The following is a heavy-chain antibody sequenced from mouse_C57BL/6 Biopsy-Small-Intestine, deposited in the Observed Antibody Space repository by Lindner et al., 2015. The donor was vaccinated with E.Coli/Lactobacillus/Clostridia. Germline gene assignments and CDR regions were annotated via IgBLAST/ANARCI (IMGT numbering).Heavy chain of an antibody. J-gene: IGHJ4*01. Sequence: VQLQESGGGLVKPGGSRKLSCAASGFTFSDHGMHWVRQAPEKGLEWVAYINSVSSTIYYADTLRGRFTISRDNAKNTLFLQMTSLRSEDTAMYYCARGDVGLYYALDYWGQGTSVTVSS. CDR3: ARGDVGLYYALDY. CDR2: INSVSSTI. CDR1: GFTFSDHG. V-gene: IGHV5-17*01.